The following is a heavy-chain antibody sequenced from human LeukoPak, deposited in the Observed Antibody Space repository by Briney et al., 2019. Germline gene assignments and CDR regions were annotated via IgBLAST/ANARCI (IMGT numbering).Heavy chain of an antibody. V-gene: IGHV1-2*06. J-gene: IGHJ3*02. CDR2: INPNSGGT. CDR1: GYTFTGYY. Sequence: ASVKVSCKAPGYTFTGYYMHWVRQAPGQGLEWMGRINPNSGGTNYAQKFQGRVTMTRDTFVNTAYMEMSRLRSDDTAVYYCARDLSFYCSSTTCPFAFDIWGQGTMVTVSS. D-gene: IGHD2-2*01. CDR3: ARDLSFYCSSTTCPFAFDI.